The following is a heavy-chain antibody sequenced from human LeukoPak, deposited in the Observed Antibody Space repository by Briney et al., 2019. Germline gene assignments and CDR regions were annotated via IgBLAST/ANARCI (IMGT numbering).Heavy chain of an antibody. Sequence: PSETLSLTCTASGGSISSSSYYWGWIRQPPGKGLEWIGSMYNGGSTYYNPSLKSRVTISVDMSKNQFSLKLSSVTAADTAVYYCARHIREYRSGWYGFGYWGQGTLVTVSS. CDR1: GGSISSSSYY. J-gene: IGHJ4*02. D-gene: IGHD6-19*01. CDR2: MYNGGST. CDR3: ARHIREYRSGWYGFGY. V-gene: IGHV4-39*01.